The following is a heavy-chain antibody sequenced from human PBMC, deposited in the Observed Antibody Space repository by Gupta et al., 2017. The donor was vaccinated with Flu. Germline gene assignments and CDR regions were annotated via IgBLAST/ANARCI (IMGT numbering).Heavy chain of an antibody. D-gene: IGHD3-10*01. CDR1: GFTFRTSS. Sequence: VASGFTFRTSSMHWVRQAPGKGLEWLAFISYDGSNKYYPDSVKGRFTVSRDNSKNTLYLQMNSPRVEDSAIYYCARGPMIRGAFEYWGQGTLVIVSS. J-gene: IGHJ4*02. CDR2: ISYDGSNK. V-gene: IGHV3-30-3*01. CDR3: ARGPMIRGAFEY.